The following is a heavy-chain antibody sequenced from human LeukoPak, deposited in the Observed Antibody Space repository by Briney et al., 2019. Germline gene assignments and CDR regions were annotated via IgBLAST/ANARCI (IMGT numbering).Heavy chain of an antibody. J-gene: IGHJ4*02. Sequence: GGSLRLSCAASGFTFSSYSMNWVRQAPGKGLEWVSYISSSSSTIYYADSVKGRFTISRDNAKNSLYLQMNSLRAEDTAVYYCAKDLRRVLRYFAWLSLDYWGQGTLVTVSS. CDR2: ISSSSSTI. CDR3: AKDLRRVLRYFAWLSLDY. CDR1: GFTFSSYS. V-gene: IGHV3-48*01. D-gene: IGHD3-9*01.